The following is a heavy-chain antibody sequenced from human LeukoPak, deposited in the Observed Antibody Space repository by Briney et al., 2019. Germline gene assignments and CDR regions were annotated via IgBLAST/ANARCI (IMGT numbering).Heavy chain of an antibody. CDR1: GGSFSGYY. D-gene: IGHD3-10*01. CDR2: INNSGST. CDR3: ARLSRYYGSGSYQIIAYRYYYMDV. Sequence: PSETLSLTCAVYGGSFSGYYWSWIRQPPGKGLEWIGEINNSGSTNYNQYPKSRVTISVEKSKNQFPLNLSSGTAAATAVYYCARLSRYYGSGSYQIIAYRYYYMDVWGKGTTVTISS. V-gene: IGHV4-34*01. J-gene: IGHJ6*03.